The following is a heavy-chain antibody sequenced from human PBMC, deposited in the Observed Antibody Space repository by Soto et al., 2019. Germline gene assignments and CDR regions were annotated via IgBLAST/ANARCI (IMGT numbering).Heavy chain of an antibody. CDR2: ISYDGSNK. J-gene: IGHJ4*02. CDR1: GFTFRSYG. V-gene: IGHV3-30*18. D-gene: IGHD6-13*01. Sequence: GGSLRLSCAASGFTFRSYGMHWVRQAPGKGLEWVAVISYDGSNKYYADSVKGRFTISRDNSKNTLYLQMNSLRAEDTAVYYCAKDGEKRQQLVDYWGQGTLVTVSS. CDR3: AKDGEKRQQLVDY.